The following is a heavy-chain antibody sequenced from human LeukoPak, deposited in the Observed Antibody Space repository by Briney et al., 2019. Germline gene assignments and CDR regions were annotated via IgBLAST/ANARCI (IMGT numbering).Heavy chain of an antibody. J-gene: IGHJ4*02. Sequence: SGGSLRLSCAASGFTFSNYAMSWVRQATGKGLEWVSGISGTSGTINYAAPVKGRFTISRDNSKNTLYLQMNSLRVDDMAVYYCAKRLGDPRAFDYWGQGTLVTVSS. V-gene: IGHV3-23*01. CDR3: AKRLGDPRAFDY. CDR1: GFTFSNYA. D-gene: IGHD2-21*02. CDR2: ISGTSGTI.